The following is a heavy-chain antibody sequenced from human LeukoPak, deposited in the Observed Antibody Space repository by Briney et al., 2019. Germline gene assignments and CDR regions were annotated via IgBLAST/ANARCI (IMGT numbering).Heavy chain of an antibody. CDR3: ASSQLHYYDSSGYPVN. J-gene: IGHJ4*02. Sequence: SVKVSCKASGGTFSSYAISWVRQAPGQGLEWMGGIIPIFGTANYAQKFQGRVTITTDESTSTAYMQLSSLRSEDTAVYYCASSQLHYYDSSGYPVNWGQGTLVTVSS. V-gene: IGHV1-69*05. D-gene: IGHD3-22*01. CDR2: IIPIFGTA. CDR1: GGTFSSYA.